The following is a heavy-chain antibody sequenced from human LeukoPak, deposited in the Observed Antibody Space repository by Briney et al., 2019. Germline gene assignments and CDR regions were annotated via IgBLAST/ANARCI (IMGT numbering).Heavy chain of an antibody. V-gene: IGHV3-30*02. CDR1: GVTFSSYV. D-gene: IGHD3-10*01. J-gene: IGHJ3*02. Sequence: PGGSLRLSCAASGVTFSSYVMHWVRQAPGMGLEWVAFRRYDGSNKYYADSVKGRFTISRDNSKNTLYLQMNSLRAEDMALYYCAKDLYGSGKPQSFDIWGQGTMVTVSS. CDR2: RRYDGSNK. CDR3: AKDLYGSGKPQSFDI.